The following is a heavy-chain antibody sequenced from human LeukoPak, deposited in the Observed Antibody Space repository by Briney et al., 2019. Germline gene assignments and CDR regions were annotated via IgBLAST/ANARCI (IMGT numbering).Heavy chain of an antibody. Sequence: GGSLRLSCEVSGITFSNFAMAWVRQAPGKGLEWVSLITGTSGRTYYAASVKGRFTISRDNSKNTLYLQMNSLRVEDTAVYYCAKEGGLRSSWSFDFWGQGILVIVSS. CDR1: GITFSNFA. V-gene: IGHV3-23*01. CDR2: ITGTSGRT. CDR3: AKEGGLRSSWSFDF. J-gene: IGHJ4*02. D-gene: IGHD6-13*01.